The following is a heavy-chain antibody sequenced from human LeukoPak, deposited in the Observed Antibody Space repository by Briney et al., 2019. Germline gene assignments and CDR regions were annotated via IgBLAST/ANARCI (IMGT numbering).Heavy chain of an antibody. CDR3: ARFLGIGSQRYYFDS. Sequence: SQTLSLTCAISGDTVSSNSAAWSWIRQSPWRGLEWLGRTYYRFKWYHDYAVSVRSRVRVNPDTSKNQFSLQLNSVTPEDTAVYYCARFLGIGSQRYYFDSWGQGTLVTVSS. J-gene: IGHJ4*02. V-gene: IGHV6-1*01. CDR2: TYYRFKWYH. D-gene: IGHD6-19*01. CDR1: GDTVSSNSAA.